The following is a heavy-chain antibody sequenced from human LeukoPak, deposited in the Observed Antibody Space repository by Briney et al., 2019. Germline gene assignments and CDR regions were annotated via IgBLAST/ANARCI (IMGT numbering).Heavy chain of an antibody. Sequence: SETLSLTCTVSGGSISSYYWSWIRQPAEKGLEWIGYIYYSGSTNYNPSLKSRVTISLDTSKNQFSLKLSSVTAADTAVYYCARSELLWFGGVNSGFDYWGQGTLVTVSS. V-gene: IGHV4-59*01. CDR2: IYYSGST. CDR3: ARSELLWFGGVNSGFDY. CDR1: GGSISSYY. D-gene: IGHD3-10*01. J-gene: IGHJ4*02.